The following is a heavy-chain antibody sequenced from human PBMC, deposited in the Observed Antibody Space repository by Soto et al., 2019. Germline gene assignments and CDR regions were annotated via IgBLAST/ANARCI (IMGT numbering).Heavy chain of an antibody. CDR1: GDSVSTNSAT. CDR2: TYYRSNWYT. J-gene: IGHJ4*01. Sequence: SQTLSLTCAISGDSVSTNSATWDWIRQSPSRGLEWLGRTYYRSNWYTDYAVSVKGRITISPDTSRNQFSLIVNSVTAADTAVYYCARGVLHWGQGTLVTVSS. CDR3: ARGVLH. V-gene: IGHV6-1*01.